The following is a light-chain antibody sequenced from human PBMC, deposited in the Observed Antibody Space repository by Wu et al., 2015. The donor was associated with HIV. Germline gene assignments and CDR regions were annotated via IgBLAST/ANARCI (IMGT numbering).Light chain of an antibody. CDR3: QKYNTAPWT. CDR1: QSVSSSY. J-gene: IGKJ1*01. V-gene: IGKV3-20*01. Sequence: EIVLTQSPGTLSLSPGERAILSCRASQSVSSSYLAWYQQKPGQAPRLLIYGASSRATGIPDRFSGGGSGTDFTLTISSLQPEDVATYYCQKYNTAPWTFGQGTKVEMK. CDR2: GAS.